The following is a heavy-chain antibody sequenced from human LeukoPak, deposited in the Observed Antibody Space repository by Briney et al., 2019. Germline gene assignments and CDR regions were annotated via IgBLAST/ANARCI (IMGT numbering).Heavy chain of an antibody. J-gene: IGHJ4*02. CDR1: GGSFSGYY. CDR2: INHSGST. Sequence: SGTLSVTCVVYGGSFSGYYWSWIRQPPGKGLEWIGEINHSGSTNYNPTLKSRVTISVDTSKNQFSLKLSSVTAADTAVYYCARDFYYDRLWGQGTLVTVSS. CDR3: ARDFYYDRL. V-gene: IGHV4-34*01. D-gene: IGHD3-22*01.